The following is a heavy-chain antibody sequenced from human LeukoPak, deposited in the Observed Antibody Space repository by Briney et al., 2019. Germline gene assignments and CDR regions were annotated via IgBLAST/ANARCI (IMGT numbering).Heavy chain of an antibody. CDR1: GDSISSSD. CDR3: AKDPYRASSGLVDY. CDR2: ISGSGGTT. D-gene: IGHD5-12*01. J-gene: IGHJ4*02. V-gene: IGHV3-23*01. Sequence: PSGTLSLTCAVSGDSISSSDWWSWVRQAPGKGLEWVSSISGSGGTTYYADSVKGRFTISRDNSKNTLYLQMNSLRAEDTAVYYCAKDPYRASSGLVDYWGQGTLVTVSS.